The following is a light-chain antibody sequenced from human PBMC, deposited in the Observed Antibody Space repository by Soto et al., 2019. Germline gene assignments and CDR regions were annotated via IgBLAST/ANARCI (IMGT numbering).Light chain of an antibody. V-gene: IGKV3-20*01. CDR1: QSVSSSY. J-gene: IGKJ4*01. Sequence: EIVLTQSPGTLSLSPGERATLSCRASQSVSSSYLAWYQQKPGQAPRLLIYGASSRATGIPDRFSGSGSGTEFTLTISRLEPEDFAVYYWQQYRSSLPTFGGGTKVEIK. CDR2: GAS. CDR3: QQYRSSLPT.